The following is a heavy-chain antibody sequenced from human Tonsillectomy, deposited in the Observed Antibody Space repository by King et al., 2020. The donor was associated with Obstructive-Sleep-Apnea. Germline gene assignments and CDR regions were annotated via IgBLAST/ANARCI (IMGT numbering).Heavy chain of an antibody. V-gene: IGHV3-15*01. CDR2: IKSKTDGETT. D-gene: IGHD1-1*01. CDR3: TTNFKLERIG. Sequence: VQLVESGGGLVEPGGSLRLSCAASGFTFTNAWMTWVRQAPGKGLEWVGRIKSKTDGETTDYAAPVKGRFTISRDDSKNTLYLQMNSLKIEDTAVYYCTTNFKLERIGWGQGPLVTVPS. J-gene: IGHJ4*02. CDR1: GFTFTNAW.